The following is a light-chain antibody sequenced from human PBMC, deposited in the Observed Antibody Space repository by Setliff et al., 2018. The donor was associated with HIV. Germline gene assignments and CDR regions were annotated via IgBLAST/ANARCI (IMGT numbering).Light chain of an antibody. V-gene: IGLV2-14*03. CDR3: SSYARGSTYV. CDR2: DFG. CDR1: SADVGGYDF. J-gene: IGLJ1*01. Sequence: QSALTQPASVSASPGQSITISCAGTSADVGGYDFVSWYQQHPGKAPKLIIYDFGDRPSGVSNRFSGSKSGDTASLTISGLQAEDEADYYCSSYARGSTYVFGTGTKVTVL.